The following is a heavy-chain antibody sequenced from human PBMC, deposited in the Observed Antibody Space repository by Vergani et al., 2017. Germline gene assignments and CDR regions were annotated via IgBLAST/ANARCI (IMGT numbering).Heavy chain of an antibody. J-gene: IGHJ6*03. CDR3: ARVNTETNGHLYYYYYMDV. CDR1: GGSFTSYH. D-gene: IGHD4-11*01. V-gene: IGHV4-34*01. CDR2: IDHTGRP. Sequence: QVQLQQWGGGLLKPSETRSLTCVVNGGSFTSYHWTWIRQSPGGGLEWVGDIDHTGRPDYNPSLKSRLTMSVDKSRNQFSLTLNSVTATDTAIYFCARVNTETNGHLYYYYYMDVWGQGTAVTVS.